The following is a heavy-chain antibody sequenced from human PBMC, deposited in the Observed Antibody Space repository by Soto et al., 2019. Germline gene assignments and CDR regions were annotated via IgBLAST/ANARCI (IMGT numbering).Heavy chain of an antibody. Sequence: EVQLVESGGGLVKPGGSLRLSCAASGFTFSNAWMSWVRQAPGKGLEWVGRIKSKTDGGTTDYAAPVKGRFTISRDDSNNTLYLQMNSLKTEDTAVYYCTTDPAARPYYYYYYYMDVWGKGTTVTVSS. J-gene: IGHJ6*03. CDR3: TTDPAARPYYYYYYYMDV. CDR1: GFTFSNAW. V-gene: IGHV3-15*01. CDR2: IKSKTDGGTT. D-gene: IGHD6-6*01.